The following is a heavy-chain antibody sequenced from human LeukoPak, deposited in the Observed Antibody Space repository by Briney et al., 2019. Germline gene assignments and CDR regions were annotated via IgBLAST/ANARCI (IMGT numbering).Heavy chain of an antibody. CDR1: GGSISSYY. V-gene: IGHV4-59*01. CDR2: IYYSGST. CDR3: ARSQKRTTGTTFYGMDV. J-gene: IGHJ6*04. Sequence: SETLSLTCTVPGGSISSYYWSWIRQPPGKGLEWIGYIYYSGSTNYNPSLTSRVTISVDTSKNQFSLKLSSVTAADTAVYYCARSQKRTTGTTFYGMDVWGKGTTVTVSS. D-gene: IGHD1-1*01.